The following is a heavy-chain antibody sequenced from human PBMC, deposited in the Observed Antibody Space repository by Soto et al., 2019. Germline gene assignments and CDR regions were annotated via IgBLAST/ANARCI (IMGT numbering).Heavy chain of an antibody. J-gene: IGHJ4*02. V-gene: IGHV3-9*01. Sequence: GGSLRLSCAASGFTFDDYAMHWVRQAPGKGLEWVSGISWNSGSIGYADSVKGRFIISRDNSENTLYLQMNSLRAEDTAVYYCATKILVPQGDYWGQGTLVTVSS. CDR3: ATKILVPQGDY. CDR2: ISWNSGSI. D-gene: IGHD3-22*01. CDR1: GFTFDDYA.